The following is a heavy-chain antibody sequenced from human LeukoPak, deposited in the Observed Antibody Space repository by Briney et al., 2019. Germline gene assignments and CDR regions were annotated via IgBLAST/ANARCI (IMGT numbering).Heavy chain of an antibody. J-gene: IGHJ4*02. CDR2: ISPDGNNK. CDR1: GFTFTTYA. Sequence: PGRSLRLSCAASGFTFTTYAMHWVRQARGKGLEWVAAISPDGNNKYYADSVKGRFTISRDNSKNTVYVQMNSLRVEDTAVYYCARGGLTSSWFEYWGQGTLVTVAS. V-gene: IGHV3-30-3*01. D-gene: IGHD6-13*01. CDR3: ARGGLTSSWFEY.